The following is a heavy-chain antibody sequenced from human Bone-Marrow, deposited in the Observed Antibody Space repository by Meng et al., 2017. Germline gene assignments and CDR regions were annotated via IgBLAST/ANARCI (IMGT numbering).Heavy chain of an antibody. V-gene: IGHV3-38-3*01. Sequence: GESLKISCAASGFTVSSNEMSWVRQAPGKGLEWVSSISGDSTYYADSGKGRFTLSRDNSKNTLHLQMNSLRAEDTAVYYCARAQLYSSSWYGGSNWFDPWGQGTLVTVSS. J-gene: IGHJ5*02. D-gene: IGHD6-13*01. CDR2: ISGDST. CDR1: GFTVSSNE. CDR3: ARAQLYSSSWYGGSNWFDP.